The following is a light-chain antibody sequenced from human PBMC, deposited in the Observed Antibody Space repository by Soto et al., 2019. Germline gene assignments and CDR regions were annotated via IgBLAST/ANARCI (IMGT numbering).Light chain of an antibody. Sequence: DIQMTQSPSSLSASVGDTVTITCRATQTISTILNWYQHKPGKAPNLLIYAASSLQSGVPSGFSGSGSGTDFTLTISSLQPEDFATYYCQQSYSTPHTFGQGTRLEIK. J-gene: IGKJ5*01. CDR2: AAS. V-gene: IGKV1-39*01. CDR1: QTISTI. CDR3: QQSYSTPHT.